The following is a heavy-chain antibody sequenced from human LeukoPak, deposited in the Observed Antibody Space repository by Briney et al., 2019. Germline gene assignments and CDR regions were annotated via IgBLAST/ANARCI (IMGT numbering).Heavy chain of an antibody. CDR3: ARDMDRVLVGAIDY. V-gene: IGHV1-18*01. J-gene: IGHJ4*02. D-gene: IGHD1-26*01. CDR1: GYTFTSYG. CDR2: ISAYNGNT. Sequence: ASVKVSCKASGYTFTSYGISWVRQAPGQGLEWMGWISAYNGNTNYAQKFQGRVTMTRDTSTSTVYMELSSLRSEDTAVYYCARDMDRVLVGAIDYWGQGTLVTVSS.